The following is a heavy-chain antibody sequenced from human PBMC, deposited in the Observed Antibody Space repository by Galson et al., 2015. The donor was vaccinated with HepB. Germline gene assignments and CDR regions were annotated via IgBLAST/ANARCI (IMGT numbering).Heavy chain of an antibody. CDR1: GGTSSSYA. Sequence: SVTVSCKASGGTSSSYAISWVRQAPGQGLEWMGGIIPIFGTANYAQKFQGRVTITADESTSTAYMELSSLRSEDTAVYYCARGPKYYDILTGFDYWGQGTLVTVSS. CDR3: ARGPKYYDILTGFDY. CDR2: IIPIFGTA. V-gene: IGHV1-69*13. J-gene: IGHJ4*02. D-gene: IGHD3-9*01.